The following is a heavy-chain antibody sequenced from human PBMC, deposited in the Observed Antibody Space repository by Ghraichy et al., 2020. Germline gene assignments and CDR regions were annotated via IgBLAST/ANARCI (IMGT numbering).Heavy chain of an antibody. J-gene: IGHJ4*02. CDR3: AKRKGPGEQWLAGVFDY. CDR2: ISGSGGNT. V-gene: IGHV3-23*01. D-gene: IGHD6-19*01. Sequence: GSLRLSCAASGFTFSNNAMSWVRQAPGKGLEWVSGISGSGGNTYYADSVKGRFTISRDNSKNTLYLQMNSLRAEDTAVYYCAKRKGPGEQWLAGVFDYWGQGTLVTVSS. CDR1: GFTFSNNA.